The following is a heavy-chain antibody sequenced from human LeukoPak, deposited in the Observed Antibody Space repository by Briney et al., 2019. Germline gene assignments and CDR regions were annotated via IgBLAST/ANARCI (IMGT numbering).Heavy chain of an antibody. D-gene: IGHD6-19*01. CDR3: ARDEAVAGRGNY. Sequence: PSETLSLTCAVYGGSFSGYYWSWIRQPPGKGLVWIGEINHSGSTNYNPSLKSRVTISVDTSKNQFSLKLSSVTAADTAVYYCARDEAVAGRGNYWGQGTLVTVSS. V-gene: IGHV4-34*01. CDR2: INHSGST. J-gene: IGHJ4*02. CDR1: GGSFSGYY.